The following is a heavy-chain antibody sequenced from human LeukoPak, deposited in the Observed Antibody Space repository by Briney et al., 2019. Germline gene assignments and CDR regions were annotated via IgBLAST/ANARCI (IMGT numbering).Heavy chain of an antibody. CDR1: GGSISSYY. V-gene: IGHV4-59*01. J-gene: IGHJ2*01. D-gene: IGHD3-22*01. CDR2: IYYSGST. CDR3: ARVPLTMIADGVMNWYFDL. Sequence: KPSETLSLTCTVSGGSISSYYWSWIRQPPGKGLEWIGYIYYSGSTNYNPSLKSRVTISVDTSKNQFSLKLSSVTAADTAVYYCARVPLTMIADGVMNWYFDLWGRGTLVTVSS.